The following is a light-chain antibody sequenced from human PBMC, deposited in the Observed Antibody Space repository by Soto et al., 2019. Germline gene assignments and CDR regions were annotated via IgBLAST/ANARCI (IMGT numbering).Light chain of an antibody. CDR3: QHYQRYPPS. CDR2: KAS. Sequence: DIQMTQSPSTLSASVGDRVTITCRASQSISSWLAWYQQKPGKAPKLLIYKASSLESGVPSRFSGSGSGIDFSLTISSVQSEDIATYYCQHYQRYPPSFGGGTTLEIK. V-gene: IGKV1-5*03. CDR1: QSISSW. J-gene: IGKJ4*01.